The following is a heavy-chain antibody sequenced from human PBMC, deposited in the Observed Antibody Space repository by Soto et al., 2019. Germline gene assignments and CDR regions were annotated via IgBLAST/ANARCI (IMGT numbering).Heavy chain of an antibody. CDR3: AKDNRGGQYLYGMDV. J-gene: IGHJ6*02. CDR1: GFTFSTYG. V-gene: IGHV3-30*18. CDR2: TSYDGSNK. Sequence: GGSLRLSCAASGFTFSTYGMHWVRQAPGKGLEWVAVTSYDGSNKYYADSVKGRFTISRDNSKNTLYLQMNSLRAEDTAVYYCAKDNRGGQYLYGMDVWGQGTTVTVSS. D-gene: IGHD2-2*02.